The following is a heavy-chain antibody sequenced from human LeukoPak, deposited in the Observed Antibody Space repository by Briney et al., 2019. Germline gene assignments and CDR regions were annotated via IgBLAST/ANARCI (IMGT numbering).Heavy chain of an antibody. Sequence: GVSLRLSCAASGFTFSNYAMTWVRQAPGKGLEWVSGTSGGGDTTHYADSVKGRFTISRDNSKNMVYLQMDSLRAEDTAVYYCATQWSVGGPTWNYMDVWGKGTTVTVSS. CDR1: GFTFSNYA. V-gene: IGHV3-23*01. CDR2: TSGGGDTT. CDR3: ATQWSVGGPTWNYMDV. J-gene: IGHJ6*03. D-gene: IGHD2-15*01.